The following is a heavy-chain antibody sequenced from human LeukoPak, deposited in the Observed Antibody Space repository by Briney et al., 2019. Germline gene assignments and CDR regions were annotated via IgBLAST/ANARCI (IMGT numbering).Heavy chain of an antibody. D-gene: IGHD3-22*01. CDR3: ARGTWYDSSGYTFDP. CDR1: GYTFTGYY. V-gene: IGHV1-2*02. J-gene: IGHJ5*02. Sequence: ASVKVSCKASGYTFTGYYMHWVRQDPGQGLEWRGWINPNSGCTNYAQKSQGRVTMTRDTSISTAYMELSRLRSDDTAVYYCARGTWYDSSGYTFDPWGQGTLVTVSS. CDR2: INPNSGCT.